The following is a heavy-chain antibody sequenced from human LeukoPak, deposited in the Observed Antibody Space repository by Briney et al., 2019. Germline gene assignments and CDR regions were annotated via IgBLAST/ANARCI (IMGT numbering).Heavy chain of an antibody. CDR3: ARDGTSTDDY. J-gene: IGHJ4*02. CDR2: ISGNNDNP. CDR1: GYTFSNFG. Sequence: ASVRVSCKTSGYTFSNFGISWVRQAPGQGLEWMGWISGNNDNPNYGQKLQGRFTVTTDSSTSTAYMELRNLTFDDTAVYYCARDGTSTDDYWGQGTLVTVSS. D-gene: IGHD2-2*01. V-gene: IGHV1-18*01.